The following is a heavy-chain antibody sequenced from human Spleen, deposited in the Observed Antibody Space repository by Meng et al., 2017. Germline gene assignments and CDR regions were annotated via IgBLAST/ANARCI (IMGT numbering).Heavy chain of an antibody. CDR1: GGSLTYYY. CDR2: FFSGIT. V-gene: IGHV4-59*01. J-gene: IGHJ4*02. CDR3: ARLSSAGTPR. Sequence: GSLRLSCTVSGGSLTYYYWNWVRQPPGRGLEWIGYFFSGITKYNASLENRVIISTDTSRNQFSLELTSVTAADTAVYYCARLSSAGTPRWAQG.